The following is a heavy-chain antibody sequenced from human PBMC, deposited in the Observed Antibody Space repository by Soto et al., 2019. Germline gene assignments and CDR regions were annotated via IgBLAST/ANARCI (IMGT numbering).Heavy chain of an antibody. V-gene: IGHV1-69*01. D-gene: IGHD3-3*01. CDR2: IIPIFGTA. Sequence: QVQLVQSGAEVKKPGSSVKVSCKASGGTFSSYAISWVRQAPGQGLEWMGGIIPIFGTANYAQKFQGRVTITADESTSTAYMELSSLRSEDTAVYYCARSLAGRFLEWLSPYYYGMDVWGQGTTVTVSS. CDR3: ARSLAGRFLEWLSPYYYGMDV. J-gene: IGHJ6*02. CDR1: GGTFSSYA.